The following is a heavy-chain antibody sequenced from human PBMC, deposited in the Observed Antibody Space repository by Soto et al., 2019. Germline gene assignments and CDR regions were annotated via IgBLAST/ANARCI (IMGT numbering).Heavy chain of an antibody. Sequence: QVQLVQSGPEVKKPGASVKVSCKASGYTFTSHGVSWVRQAPGQGLEWMGWISASNGDTNYAQKLQGRVTVTTDTSTSTAYMELRSLRPEDTPVYYCARMLRGSSFDFYHYIDVWGKGTTVTVSS. D-gene: IGHD3-10*01. J-gene: IGHJ6*03. CDR1: GYTFTSHG. V-gene: IGHV1-18*01. CDR3: ARMLRGSSFDFYHYIDV. CDR2: ISASNGDT.